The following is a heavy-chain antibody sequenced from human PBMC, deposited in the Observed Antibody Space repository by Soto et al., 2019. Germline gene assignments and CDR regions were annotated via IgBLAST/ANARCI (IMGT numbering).Heavy chain of an antibody. Sequence: LRLSCAASGFTFSSYAMSWVRQAPGKGLEWVSAISGSGGSTYYADSVKGRFTISRDNSKNTLYLQMNSLRAEDTAVYYCAKVGYYDSSGYPTPKYFDYWGQGTLVTV. J-gene: IGHJ4*02. CDR2: ISGSGGST. CDR1: GFTFSSYA. D-gene: IGHD3-22*01. V-gene: IGHV3-23*01. CDR3: AKVGYYDSSGYPTPKYFDY.